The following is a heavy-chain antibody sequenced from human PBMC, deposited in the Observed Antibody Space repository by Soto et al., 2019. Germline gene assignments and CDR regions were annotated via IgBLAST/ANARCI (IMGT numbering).Heavy chain of an antibody. CDR3: ARVGLVGASPFDY. Sequence: SETLSLTCTVSGGSISSHYWSWIRQPPGKGLEWIGYIYYSGSTNYNPSLKSRVTISVDTSKNQFSLKLSSVTAADTAVYYCARVGLVGASPFDYWGQGTLVTVSS. CDR1: GGSISSHY. V-gene: IGHV4-59*11. CDR2: IYYSGST. J-gene: IGHJ4*02. D-gene: IGHD1-26*01.